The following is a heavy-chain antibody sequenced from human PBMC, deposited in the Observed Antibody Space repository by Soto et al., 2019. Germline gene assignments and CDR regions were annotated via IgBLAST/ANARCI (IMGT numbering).Heavy chain of an antibody. CDR3: ARDGIDYARALGGY. D-gene: IGHD2-15*01. J-gene: IGHJ4*02. CDR2: IWYDGSNK. V-gene: IGHV3-33*01. CDR1: GFTFSSYG. Sequence: QVQLVESGGGVVQPGRSLRLSCAASGFTFSSYGMHWVRQAPGKGLEWVAVIWYDGSNKYYADSVKGRFTISRDNSKNKLYLQMDTVRAEYTGVYCCARDGIDYARALGGYWGQGTLVTFSS.